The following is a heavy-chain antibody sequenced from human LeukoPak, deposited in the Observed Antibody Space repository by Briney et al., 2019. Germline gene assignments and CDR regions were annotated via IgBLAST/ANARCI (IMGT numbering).Heavy chain of an antibody. J-gene: IGHJ6*03. CDR2: ISAYNGNT. Sequence: ASVKVSCKASGYTFTSYGISWVRQAPGQGLEWMGWISAYNGNTNYAQKLQGRVTITTDTSTSTAYMDLCRLTFDDTAVYYCARFRKTAKDPNYFFYMDVWGKGTTVTVSS. CDR1: GYTFTSYG. V-gene: IGHV1-18*01. CDR3: ARFRKTAKDPNYFFYMDV.